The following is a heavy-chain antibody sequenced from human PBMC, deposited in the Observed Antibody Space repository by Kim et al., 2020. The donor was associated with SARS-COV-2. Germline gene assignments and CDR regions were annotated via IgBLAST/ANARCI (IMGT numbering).Heavy chain of an antibody. CDR3: AKDIQQKNIRWGVGSSWYSCYYYYGMDV. V-gene: IGHV3-9*01. CDR2: ISWNSGSI. D-gene: IGHD6-13*01. Sequence: GGSLRLSCAASGFTFGDYAMHWVRQAPGKGLEWVSGISWNSGSIGYADSVKGRFTISRDNAKNSLYLQMNSLRAEDTALYYCAKDIQQKNIRWGVGSSWYSCYYYYGMDVWGQGTTVTASS. J-gene: IGHJ6*02. CDR1: GFTFGDYA.